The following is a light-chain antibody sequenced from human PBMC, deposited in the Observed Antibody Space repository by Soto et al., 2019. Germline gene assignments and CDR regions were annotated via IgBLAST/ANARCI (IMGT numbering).Light chain of an antibody. J-gene: IGLJ1*01. CDR1: NIGDKR. Sequence: LTQPPSVSVAPEKTTTITCGGNNIGDKRVHWYRQKSGQAPVLLISYDSDRPSGIPERFSGSNSGNTATLTISRVEAGDEADYYCQVWDIMTDNYVFGGGTKLTVL. CDR2: YDS. CDR3: QVWDIMTDNYV. V-gene: IGLV3-21*04.